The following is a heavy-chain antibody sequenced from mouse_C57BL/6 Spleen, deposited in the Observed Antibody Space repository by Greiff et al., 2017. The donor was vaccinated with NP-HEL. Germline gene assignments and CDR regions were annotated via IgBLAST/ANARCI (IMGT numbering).Heavy chain of an antibody. Sequence: EVHLVESGGDLVKPGGSLKLSCAASGFTFSSYGMSWVRQTPDKRLEWVATISSGGSYTYYPDSVKGRFTISRDNAKNTLYLQMSSLKSEDTAMYYCARHDSSGYEYFDVWGTGTTVTVSS. V-gene: IGHV5-6*01. CDR3: ARHDSSGYEYFDV. CDR1: GFTFSSYG. J-gene: IGHJ1*03. D-gene: IGHD3-2*02. CDR2: ISSGGSYT.